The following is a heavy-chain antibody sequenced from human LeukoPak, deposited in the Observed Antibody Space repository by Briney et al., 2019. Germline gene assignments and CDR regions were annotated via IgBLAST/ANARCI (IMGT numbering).Heavy chain of an antibody. CDR3: AKAEGYDILTGLDY. J-gene: IGHJ4*02. D-gene: IGHD3-9*01. CDR1: GFTLSTYW. V-gene: IGHV3-7*05. Sequence: GGSLRLSCAASGFTLSTYWMTWFRQAPGKGLEWVANIKEDGSEKKYGDSVKGRFTISRDNAKNSVYLQMNSLRTEDTAVYYCAKAEGYDILTGLDYWGQGTLVTVSS. CDR2: IKEDGSEK.